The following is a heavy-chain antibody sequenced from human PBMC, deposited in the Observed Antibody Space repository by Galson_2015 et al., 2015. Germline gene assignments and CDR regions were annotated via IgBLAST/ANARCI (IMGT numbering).Heavy chain of an antibody. D-gene: IGHD2-15*01. Sequence: SLRLSCATSGFTFSSYGMHWVRRAPGKGLEWVAVIWYDGSNKYYVDSVKGRFTISRDNSKNTLYLQMNSLRAEDTAAYYCARGGGCGGGSCYADYWGQGTLVTVSS. J-gene: IGHJ4*02. CDR2: IWYDGSNK. CDR3: ARGGGCGGGSCYADY. V-gene: IGHV3-33*01. CDR1: GFTFSSYG.